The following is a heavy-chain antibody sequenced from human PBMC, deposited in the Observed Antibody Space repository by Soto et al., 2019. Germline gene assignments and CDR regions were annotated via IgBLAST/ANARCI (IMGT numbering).Heavy chain of an antibody. Sequence: QVQLVESGGGVVQPGRSLRLSCAASGFTFSNYGMHWVRQAPGKGLEWVAVISYDGSNKYYADSVKGRLTNSRDNSQNTLYLQMNSLRVEDTAVCYCAKARELGTGGLYYFDYWGQANLVTVSS. V-gene: IGHV3-30*18. CDR2: ISYDGSNK. D-gene: IGHD7-27*01. CDR1: GFTFSNYG. J-gene: IGHJ4*02. CDR3: AKARELGTGGLYYFDY.